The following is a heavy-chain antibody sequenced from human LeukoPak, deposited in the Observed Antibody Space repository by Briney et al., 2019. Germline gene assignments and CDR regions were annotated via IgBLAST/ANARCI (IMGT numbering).Heavy chain of an antibody. CDR1: GGSISSGSYY. Sequence: SQTLSLTCTVSGGSISSGSYYWSWIRQPAGKGLEGIGRIYTSGSTNYNPSLKSRVTISVDTSKNQFSLKLSSVTAADTAVYYCARDQSYYDSSGYYYYFDYWGQGTLVTVSS. CDR2: IYTSGST. J-gene: IGHJ4*02. V-gene: IGHV4-61*02. D-gene: IGHD3-22*01. CDR3: ARDQSYYDSSGYYYYFDY.